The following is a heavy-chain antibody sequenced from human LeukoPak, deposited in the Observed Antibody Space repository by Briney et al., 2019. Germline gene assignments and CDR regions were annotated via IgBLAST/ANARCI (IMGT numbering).Heavy chain of an antibody. CDR1: GFTFDDYG. V-gene: IGHV3-48*03. D-gene: IGHD3-10*02. Sequence: GGSLRLSCAASGFTFDDYGVSWVRQAPGKGLEWVSYISSSGSTIYYADSVKGRFTISRDNAKNSLYLQMNSLRAEDTAVYYCAELGITMIGGVWGKGTTVTISS. CDR2: ISSSGSTI. CDR3: AELGITMIGGV. J-gene: IGHJ6*04.